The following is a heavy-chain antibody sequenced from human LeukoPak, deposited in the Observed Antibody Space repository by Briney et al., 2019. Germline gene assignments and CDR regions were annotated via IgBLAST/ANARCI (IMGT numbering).Heavy chain of an antibody. Sequence: SETLSLTCSVFIGSLSLNYWTWIRHPPGKGLEWIGYVYYNWRTKYNLSVQSRLTISIDKSNTYFSLQLSCVKKTARDVYYCARVVDADSSGALDTFDVWGQGTMVTVS. D-gene: IGHD3-22*01. CDR3: ARVVDADSSGALDTFDV. V-gene: IGHV4-59*01. J-gene: IGHJ3*01. CDR1: IGSLSLNY. CDR2: VYYNWRT.